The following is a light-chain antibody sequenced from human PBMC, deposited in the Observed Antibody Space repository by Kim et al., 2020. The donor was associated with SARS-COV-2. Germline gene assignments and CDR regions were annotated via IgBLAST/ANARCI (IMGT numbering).Light chain of an antibody. CDR1: SLRTYS. CDR2: GQY. Sequence: SSELTQDPAVSVAFGQTVRLTCQAHSLRTYSATWYHQRPGQAPTLVLYGQYDRPSVIPDRFSASASVNTASLTLTRAQAADSGDYYFISRVTTAYPVVF. CDR3: ISRVTTAYPVV. V-gene: IGLV3-19*01. J-gene: IGLJ6*01.